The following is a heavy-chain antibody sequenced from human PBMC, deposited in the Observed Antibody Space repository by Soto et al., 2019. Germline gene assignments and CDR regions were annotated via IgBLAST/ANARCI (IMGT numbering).Heavy chain of an antibody. Sequence: SQTLSLTCAISGDSVSSNSAAWNWIRQSPSRGLEWLGRTYYRSKWYNDYAVSVKSRITINPDTSKNQFSLQLNSVTPEDTAVYYCARDRAYCGGDCYYNWIDPWGQATLVTVSS. D-gene: IGHD2-21*02. CDR2: TYYRSKWYN. CDR1: GDSVSSNSAA. CDR3: ARDRAYCGGDCYYNWIDP. J-gene: IGHJ5*02. V-gene: IGHV6-1*01.